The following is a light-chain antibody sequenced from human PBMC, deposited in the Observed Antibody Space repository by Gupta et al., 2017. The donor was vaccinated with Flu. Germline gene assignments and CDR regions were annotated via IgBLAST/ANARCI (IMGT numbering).Light chain of an antibody. CDR3: QQRDSTPLT. Sequence: DIQMTQSPSSLSASVGDGVTITCRSSQSIATYLNWYQQKPGKAPKLLIYAASSLQSGVPSRFSGSGSGTDFTLTISRLQPEDFATYYCQQRDSTPLTFGRGTKVEIK. V-gene: IGKV1-39*01. CDR1: QSIATY. J-gene: IGKJ4*02. CDR2: AAS.